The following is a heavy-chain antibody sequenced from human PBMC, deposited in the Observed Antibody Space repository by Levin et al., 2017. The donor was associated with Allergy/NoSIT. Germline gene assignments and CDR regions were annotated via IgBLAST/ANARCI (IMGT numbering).Heavy chain of an antibody. CDR2: INHSGST. J-gene: IGHJ3*02. CDR3: ARGTMATPRHAFDI. D-gene: IGHD3-10*01. V-gene: IGHV4-34*01. CDR1: GGSFSGYY. Sequence: PSETLSLTCAVYGGSFSGYYWSWIRQPPGKGLEWIGEINHSGSTNYNPSLKSRVTISVDTSKNQFSLKLSSVTAADTAVYYCARGTMATPRHAFDIWGQGTMLTVSS.